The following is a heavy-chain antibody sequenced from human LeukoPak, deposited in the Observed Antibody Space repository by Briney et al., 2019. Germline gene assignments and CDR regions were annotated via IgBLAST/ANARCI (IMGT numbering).Heavy chain of an antibody. Sequence: GESLKISCKGSGYSFTTFCIAWVRQLPGKGLEWMGFIYPGDSDTRYSPSFQGQVTISADKSNTTAYLQWRSLKASDTAIYYCARHERGSLPTLAYWGQGTLVTVSS. CDR3: ARHERGSLPTLAY. J-gene: IGHJ4*02. D-gene: IGHD3-16*01. CDR2: IYPGDSDT. CDR1: GYSFTTFC. V-gene: IGHV5-51*01.